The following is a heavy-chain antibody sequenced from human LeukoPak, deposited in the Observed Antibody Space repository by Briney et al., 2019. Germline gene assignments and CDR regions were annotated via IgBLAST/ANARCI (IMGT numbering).Heavy chain of an antibody. V-gene: IGHV4-30-2*01. J-gene: IGHJ5*02. Sequence: PSQTLSLTCAVSGGSISSGRYSGPWIRQPLGRGLEWIGSSCNRGSTSYNPSLKSRVTISVDRSKNQFSLKLSSVTAADTAVYYCARGSGPNDSSGYYRSALNWFDPWGQGTLVTVSS. D-gene: IGHD3-22*01. CDR1: GGSISSGRYS. CDR3: ARGSGPNDSSGYYRSALNWFDP. CDR2: SCNRGST.